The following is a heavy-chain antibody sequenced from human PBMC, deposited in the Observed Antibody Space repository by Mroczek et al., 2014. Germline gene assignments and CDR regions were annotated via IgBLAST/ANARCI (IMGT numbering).Heavy chain of an antibody. Sequence: ESGGGVVQPGRSLRLSCAASGFTFSSYGMHWVRQAPGKGLEWVAVIWYDGSNKYYADSVKGRFTISRDNSKNTLYLQMNSLRAEDTAVYYCAREWGGNRLTYWYFDLWAVAPWSLSPQ. J-gene: IGHJ2*01. CDR3: AREWGGNRLTYWYFDL. CDR2: IWYDGSNK. D-gene: IGHD1/OR15-1a*01. CDR1: GFTFSSYG. V-gene: IGHV3-33*01.